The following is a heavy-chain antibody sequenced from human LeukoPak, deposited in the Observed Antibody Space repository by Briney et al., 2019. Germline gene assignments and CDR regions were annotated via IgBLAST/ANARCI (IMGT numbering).Heavy chain of an antibody. V-gene: IGHV4-4*07. CDR2: IYTGGST. J-gene: IGHJ4*01. CDR3: AREWVPTSPDYFDY. D-gene: IGHD1-26*01. CDR1: GGSISSDY. Sequence: SENLSLTCTVSGGSISSDYWSWIRQPAGKGLEWIGRIYTGGSTTHYNPSLKSRVSMSVDTSKNQFSLKLSSVTAADTAVYYCAREWVPTSPDYFDYWGHGILVTVSS.